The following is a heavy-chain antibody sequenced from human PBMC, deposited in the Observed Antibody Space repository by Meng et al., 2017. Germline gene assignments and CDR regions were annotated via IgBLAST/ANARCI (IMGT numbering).Heavy chain of an antibody. D-gene: IGHD1-26*01. CDR3: SRVGATTAADAFDI. J-gene: IGHJ3*02. V-gene: IGHV3-48*03. CDR1: GFTFSSYE. Sequence: GESLKISCAASGFTFSSYEMNWVRQAPGKGLEWVSYISSSGSTIYYADSVKGRFTISRDNAKNSLYLQMNNLRAEDTAVYYCSRVGATTAADAFDIWGQGTMVTVSS. CDR2: ISSSGSTI.